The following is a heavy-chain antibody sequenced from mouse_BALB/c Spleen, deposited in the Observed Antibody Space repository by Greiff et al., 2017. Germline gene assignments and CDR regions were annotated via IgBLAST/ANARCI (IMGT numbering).Heavy chain of an antibody. CDR1: GYSFTDYI. V-gene: IGHV1-39*01. J-gene: IGHJ3*01. D-gene: IGHD1-1*01. CDR2: INPYYGST. Sequence: VQLQQTGPELVKPGASVKISCKASGYSFTDYIMLWVKQSHGKSLEWIGNINPYYGSTSYNLKFKGKATLTVDKSSSTAYMQLNSLTSEDSAVYYCARDYGSSYFAYWGQGTLVTVSA. CDR3: ARDYGSSYFAY.